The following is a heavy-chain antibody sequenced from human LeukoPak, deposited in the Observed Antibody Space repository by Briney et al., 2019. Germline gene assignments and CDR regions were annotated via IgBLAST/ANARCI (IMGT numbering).Heavy chain of an antibody. J-gene: IGHJ4*02. CDR1: GGSISSITSDY. CDR2: IHYSGAT. CDR3: ATLRGSSTAVLDY. D-gene: IGHD2-2*01. Sequence: SETLSLTCTVSGGSISSITSDYWSWIRQPPGKGLEWIGYIHYSGATNYNPSLRSRVTTSVDTSKTHFSLRLSYVTAADTAVYYCATLRGSSTAVLDYWGRGTLVTVSS. V-gene: IGHV4-61*03.